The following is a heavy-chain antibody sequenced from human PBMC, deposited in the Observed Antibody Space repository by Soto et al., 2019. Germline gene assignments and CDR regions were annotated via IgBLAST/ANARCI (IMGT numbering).Heavy chain of an antibody. J-gene: IGHJ4*02. CDR2: IKSKTDGATT. CDR3: TTVIAPAGTFTPY. D-gene: IGHD6-13*01. V-gene: IGHV3-15*01. Sequence: GGSLRLSCAASGFIFDTAWMSWVRQAPGKGLEWVGRIKSKTDGATTDYAAPVKGRFTISRDDSKNTLYLQMNSLTTEDTAVYYCTTVIAPAGTFTPYWGQGTLVTVSS. CDR1: GFIFDTAW.